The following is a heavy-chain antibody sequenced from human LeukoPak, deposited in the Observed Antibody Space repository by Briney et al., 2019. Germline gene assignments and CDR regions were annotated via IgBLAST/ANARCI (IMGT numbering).Heavy chain of an antibody. Sequence: SETLSLTCAVYGGSFSGYYWSWIRQPPGKGLEWIGEINHSGSTNYNPSLKSRVTISVDTSKNQFSLKLSSVTAADTAVYYCARDHYGGNTWGQGTLVTVSS. D-gene: IGHD4-23*01. V-gene: IGHV4-34*01. J-gene: IGHJ5*02. CDR3: ARDHYGGNT. CDR2: INHSGST. CDR1: GGSFSGYY.